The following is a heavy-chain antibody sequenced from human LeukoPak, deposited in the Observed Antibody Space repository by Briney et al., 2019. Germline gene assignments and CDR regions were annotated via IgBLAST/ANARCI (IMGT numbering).Heavy chain of an antibody. Sequence: PQTLSLTCTLSAGFISSYYCSWIRQPPGEGLGWIGYIYYIGRTNYNPSLKSRVTISVDTSKNQCSLKLSSGTAADTAVYYCARQSSSWFYWYFDLWGRGTLVTVSS. CDR3: ARQSSSWFYWYFDL. J-gene: IGHJ2*01. CDR2: IYYIGRT. D-gene: IGHD6-13*01. V-gene: IGHV4-59*01. CDR1: AGFISSYY.